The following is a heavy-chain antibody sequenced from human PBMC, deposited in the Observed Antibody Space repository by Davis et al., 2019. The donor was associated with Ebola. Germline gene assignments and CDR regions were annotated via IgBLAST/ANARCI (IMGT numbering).Heavy chain of an antibody. CDR3: ARDVEVVGIAAGSYLYYYYGMDV. J-gene: IGHJ6*02. Sequence: SVKVSCKASGGTFSSYAISWVRQAPGQGLEWMGRIIPILGIANYAQKFQGRVTITADKSTSTAYMELSSLRSEDTAVYYCARDVEVVGIAAGSYLYYYYGMDVWGQGTTVTVSS. CDR1: GGTFSSYA. D-gene: IGHD3-10*01. CDR2: IIPILGIA. V-gene: IGHV1-69*04.